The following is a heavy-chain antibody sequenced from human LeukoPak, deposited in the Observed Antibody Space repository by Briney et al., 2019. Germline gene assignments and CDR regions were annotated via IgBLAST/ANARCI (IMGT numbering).Heavy chain of an antibody. D-gene: IGHD6-13*01. V-gene: IGHV1-69*05. J-gene: IGHJ5*02. Sequence: ASVKVSCKASGGTFSSYAISWVRQAPGQGLEWMGGIIPIFGTANYAQKFQGRVTITTDESTSTAYMELSSLRSEDTAVHYCARSIAAAGTGPYNWFDPWGQGTLVTVSS. CDR3: ARSIAAAGTGPYNWFDP. CDR1: GGTFSSYA. CDR2: IIPIFGTA.